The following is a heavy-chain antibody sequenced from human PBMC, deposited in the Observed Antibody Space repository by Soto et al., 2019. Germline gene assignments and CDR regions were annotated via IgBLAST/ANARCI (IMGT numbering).Heavy chain of an antibody. CDR2: ISSSGSTI. V-gene: IGHV3-11*01. J-gene: IGHJ1*01. CDR1: GFTFSDYY. CDR3: ASYCSSTSCRRAEYFQH. D-gene: IGHD2-2*01. Sequence: GGSLRLSCAASGFTFSDYYMSWIRQAPGKGLEWVSYISSSGSTIYYADSVKGRFTISSDNPKNSLYLQMNSLRAEDTAVYYCASYCSSTSCRRAEYFQHWGQGTLVTVSS.